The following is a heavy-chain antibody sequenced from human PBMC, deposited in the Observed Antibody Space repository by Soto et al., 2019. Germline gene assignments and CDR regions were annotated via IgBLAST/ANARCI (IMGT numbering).Heavy chain of an antibody. CDR2: IYYKGTT. J-gene: IGHJ5*02. V-gene: IGHV4-59*08. Sequence: PSETLSLTCSVSGGSLDNYYWTWIRQPPGKGLEFIGYIYYKGTTTYNPSLKSRVAISIDTSKNQFSLQLTSVIAADTAIYYCARLGDYYQSLGTWGRGTLVT. CDR3: ARLGDYYQSLGT. D-gene: IGHD3-22*01. CDR1: GGSLDNYY.